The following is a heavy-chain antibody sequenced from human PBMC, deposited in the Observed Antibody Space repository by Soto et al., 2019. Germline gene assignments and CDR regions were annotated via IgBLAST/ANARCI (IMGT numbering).Heavy chain of an antibody. J-gene: IGHJ4*02. D-gene: IGHD3-22*01. CDR1: GGTFSNFA. CDR3: ACSRPSYYYDSSGYSYYFDY. CDR2: IVPMFGTA. V-gene: IGHV1-69*01. Sequence: VKVSCKASGGTFSNFAISWGRQAPGQGLEWMGGIVPMFGTANYAQKFQGRVTITADESTSTAYMELSSLRSEDTAVYYCACSRPSYYYDSSGYSYYFDYWGQGTLVTVSS.